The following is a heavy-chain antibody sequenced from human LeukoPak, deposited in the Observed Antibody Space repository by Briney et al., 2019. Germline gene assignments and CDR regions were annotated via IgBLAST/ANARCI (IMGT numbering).Heavy chain of an antibody. CDR1: GFTVSSNY. D-gene: IGHD6-13*01. Sequence: GGSLRLSCAASGFTVSSNYMSWVRQAPGKGLEWVSVIYSGGSTYYAASVRGRFTISRDNSKNTVYLQMNNLRAEDTAVYYCARDRIAAAGTEEFDYWGQGTLVTVSS. CDR3: ARDRIAAAGTEEFDY. J-gene: IGHJ4*02. CDR2: IYSGGST. V-gene: IGHV3-53*01.